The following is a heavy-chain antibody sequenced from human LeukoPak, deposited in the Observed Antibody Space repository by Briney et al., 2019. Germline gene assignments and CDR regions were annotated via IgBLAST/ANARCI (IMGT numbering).Heavy chain of an antibody. Sequence: PGESLRLSCAASGFTFRSTWMHWVRQAPGKGLVWVSHIKSDGSGTSYADSVKGRFTISRDNAKNTVYLQMNSLRVEDTAVYYCAGDAGYSYATWGQGTLVTVSS. CDR2: IKSDGSGT. V-gene: IGHV3-74*01. CDR3: AGDAGYSYAT. J-gene: IGHJ4*02. CDR1: GFTFRSTW. D-gene: IGHD5-18*01.